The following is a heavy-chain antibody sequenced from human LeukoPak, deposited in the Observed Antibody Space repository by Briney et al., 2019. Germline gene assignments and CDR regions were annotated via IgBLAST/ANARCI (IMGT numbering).Heavy chain of an antibody. CDR2: IFYSGST. J-gene: IGHJ4*02. CDR1: GGSISSYY. CDR3: ARMVQGGYFDS. D-gene: IGHD3-10*01. Sequence: KPSETLSLTCTVSGGSISSYYWSWIRQPPGKGLEWIGYIFYSGSTNYNSSLKSRVTISVATSKNQFSLNLSSVTAADTAVYYCARMVQGGYFDSWGQGILVTVSS. V-gene: IGHV4-59*01.